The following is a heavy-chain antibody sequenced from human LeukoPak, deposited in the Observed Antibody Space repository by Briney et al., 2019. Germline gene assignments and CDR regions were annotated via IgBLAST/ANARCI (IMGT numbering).Heavy chain of an antibody. Sequence: PGGSLRLSCAASGFTFSSYAMSWVRQAPGKGLEWVSVIYSGGSTYYADSVKGRFTISRDNSKNTLYLQMNSLRAEDTAVYYCAARIAAAGNRGAFDYWGQGTLVTVSS. J-gene: IGHJ4*02. D-gene: IGHD6-13*01. CDR3: AARIAAAGNRGAFDY. CDR2: IYSGGST. V-gene: IGHV3-53*01. CDR1: GFTFSSYA.